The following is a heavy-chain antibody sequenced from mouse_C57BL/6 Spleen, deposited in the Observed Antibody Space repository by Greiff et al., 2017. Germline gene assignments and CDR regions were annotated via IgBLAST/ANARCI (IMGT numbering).Heavy chain of an antibody. J-gene: IGHJ4*01. CDR3: ARRLYDYGDYAMDY. D-gene: IGHD2-4*01. Sequence: EVNLVESGGGLVKPGGSLKLSCAASGFTFSDYGMHWVRQAPEKGLEWVAYISSGSSTIYYADTVKGRFTISRDNAKNTPFLQMSSLRSEDTAMYYCARRLYDYGDYAMDYWGQGTSVTVSS. CDR2: ISSGSSTI. V-gene: IGHV5-17*01. CDR1: GFTFSDYG.